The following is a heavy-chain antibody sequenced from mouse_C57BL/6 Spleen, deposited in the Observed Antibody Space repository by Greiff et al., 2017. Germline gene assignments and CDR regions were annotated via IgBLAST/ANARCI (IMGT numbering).Heavy chain of an antibody. CDR3: ARRGYGPFDY. J-gene: IGHJ2*01. V-gene: IGHV1-61*01. CDR1: GYTFTSYW. D-gene: IGHD1-1*02. Sequence: QVQLQQPGAELVRPGSSVKLSCKASGYTFTSYWMDWVKQRPGQGLEWIGNIYPSDSETHYNQKFKDKATLTVDKSSSTAYMQLSSLTSEDSAVXYCARRGYGPFDYWGQGTTLTVSS. CDR2: IYPSDSET.